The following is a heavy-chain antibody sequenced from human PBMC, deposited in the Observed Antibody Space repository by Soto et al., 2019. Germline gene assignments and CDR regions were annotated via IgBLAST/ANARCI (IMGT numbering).Heavy chain of an antibody. D-gene: IGHD2-21*02. J-gene: IGHJ4*02. CDR1: GGTFSSHS. Sequence: VQLMQSGAEVKKPGSSVKVSCKASGGTFSSHSINWVRQAPGQGLEWMGGIITLCGTSNYAQNFQGRVTITADQSTSTAYMELNSLTSDDTAVYYCAREVGYGDFSAALLDWGQGTRVTVSS. V-gene: IGHV1-69*01. CDR3: AREVGYGDFSAALLD. CDR2: IITLCGTS.